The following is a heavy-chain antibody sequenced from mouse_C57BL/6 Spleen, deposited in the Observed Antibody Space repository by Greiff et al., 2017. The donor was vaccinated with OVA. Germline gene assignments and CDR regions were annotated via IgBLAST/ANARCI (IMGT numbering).Heavy chain of an antibody. J-gene: IGHJ4*01. CDR1: GYTFTSYW. CDR3: ARVGYYYARDC. D-gene: IGHD1-1*02. Sequence: QVQLQQSGAELVRPGSSVKLSCKASGYTFTSYWMDWVKQRPGQGLEWIGNIYPSDSETHYNQKFKDKATLTVDKSSSTAYMQLSSLTSEDSAVYYCARVGYYYARDCWGQGTSVTVSS. CDR2: IYPSDSET. V-gene: IGHV1-61*01.